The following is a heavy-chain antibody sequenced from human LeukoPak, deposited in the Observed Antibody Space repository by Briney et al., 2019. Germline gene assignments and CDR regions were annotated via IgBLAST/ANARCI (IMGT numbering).Heavy chain of an antibody. CDR2: ISRSGSTI. CDR1: GFTFSSHE. V-gene: IGHV3-48*03. CDR3: VRDPNGYNSFDI. J-gene: IGHJ3*02. Sequence: GGSLRLSCTASGFTFSSHEMNWVRQVPGKGLEWVSYISRSGSTIYYADSVKGRFSVSRDNAKNSLYLQMNSLRAEDTAVYYCVRDPNGYNSFDIWGQGTRVTVSS. D-gene: IGHD5-24*01.